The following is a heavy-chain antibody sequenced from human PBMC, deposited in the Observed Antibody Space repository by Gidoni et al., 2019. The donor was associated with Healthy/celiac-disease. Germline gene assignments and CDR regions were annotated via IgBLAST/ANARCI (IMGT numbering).Heavy chain of an antibody. Sequence: EVQLVESGGGLVQPGRSLRLSCTASGFTFGDYAMSWFRQAPGKGLEWVGFIRSKAYGGTTEYAASVKGRFTISRDDSKSIAYLQMNSLKTEDTAVYYCTRDGEVVGFDYWGQGTLVTVSS. V-gene: IGHV3-49*03. CDR3: TRDGEVVGFDY. CDR1: GFTFGDYA. D-gene: IGHD1-26*01. J-gene: IGHJ4*02. CDR2: IRSKAYGGTT.